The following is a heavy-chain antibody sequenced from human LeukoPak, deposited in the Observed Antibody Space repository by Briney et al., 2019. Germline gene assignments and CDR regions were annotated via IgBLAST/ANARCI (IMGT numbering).Heavy chain of an antibody. CDR3: AKDSITTVRGITPIDY. D-gene: IGHD3-10*01. J-gene: IGHJ4*02. CDR2: ISGSGDST. V-gene: IGHV3-23*01. Sequence: GGSLRLSCAASGFTFSSYAMSRVRQAPGKGLEWVSGISGSGDSTYYADSMKGRFTISRDNSKNTLYLQMNSLRAEDTAVYYCAKDSITTVRGITPIDYWGQGTLVTVSS. CDR1: GFTFSSYA.